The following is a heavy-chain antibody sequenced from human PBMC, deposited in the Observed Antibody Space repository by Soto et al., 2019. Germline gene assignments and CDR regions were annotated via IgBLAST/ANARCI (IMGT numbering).Heavy chain of an antibody. CDR1: GYTFTSYD. D-gene: IGHD2-2*01. V-gene: IGHV1-8*01. J-gene: IGHJ5*02. CDR2: MNPNSGNI. CDR3: GRGDRLYCISTSCFMWFDP. Sequence: ASVKVSCKASGYTFTSYDINWVRQATGQGLEWMGWMNPNSGNIGYAQKFQGRVTMTRNTSISTAYMELSSLRSEDTAVYYCGRGDRLYCISTSCFMWFDPWGQGTLVTVSS.